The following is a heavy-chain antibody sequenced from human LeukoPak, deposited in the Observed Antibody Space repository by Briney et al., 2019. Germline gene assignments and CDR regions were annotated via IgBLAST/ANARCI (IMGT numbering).Heavy chain of an antibody. CDR3: ARGRHGYQLYYYYYMDV. D-gene: IGHD5-18*01. CDR1: GGSFSGYY. Sequence: SSETLSLTCAVYGGSFSGYYWSWIRQPPGKGLEWIGEINHSGSTNYNPSLKSRVTISVDTSKNQFSLKLSSVAAADTAVYYCARGRHGYQLYYYYYMDVWGKGTTVTVSS. V-gene: IGHV4-34*01. CDR2: INHSGST. J-gene: IGHJ6*03.